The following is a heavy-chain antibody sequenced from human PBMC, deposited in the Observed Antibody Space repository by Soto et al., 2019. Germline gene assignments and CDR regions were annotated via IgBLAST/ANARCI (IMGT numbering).Heavy chain of an antibody. Sequence: SETLSLTCTVSGGSISSGGYYWSWIRQHPGKGLEWIGYIYYSGSTYYNPSLKSRVTISVDTSKNQFSLKLSSVTAADTAVYYCARATYGSGSYYNVPFDYWGQGTLVTVSS. D-gene: IGHD3-10*01. CDR3: ARATYGSGSYYNVPFDY. CDR2: IYYSGST. CDR1: GGSISSGGYY. J-gene: IGHJ4*02. V-gene: IGHV4-31*03.